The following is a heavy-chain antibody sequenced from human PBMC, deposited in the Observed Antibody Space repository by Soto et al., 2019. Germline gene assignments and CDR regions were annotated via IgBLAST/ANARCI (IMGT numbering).Heavy chain of an antibody. CDR3: AKDRSSGYNFHDDYGMDV. J-gene: IGHJ6*02. CDR1: GFTLSTCG. D-gene: IGHD5-12*01. V-gene: IGHV3-30*18. Sequence: QVQLVESGGGVVQPGRSLRLSCAASGFTLSTCGMHWVRQAPGKGLEWVAVISYDGSNEYYGDSVKGRFTISRDNSKNTLYLQMNSLRGDDTAVYYCAKDRSSGYNFHDDYGMDVWGQGTTVTVS. CDR2: ISYDGSNE.